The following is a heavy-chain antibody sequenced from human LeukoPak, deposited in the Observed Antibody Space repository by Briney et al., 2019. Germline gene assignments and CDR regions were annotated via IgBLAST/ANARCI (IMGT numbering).Heavy chain of an antibody. CDR1: GYTFTNYY. J-gene: IGHJ4*02. CDR2: INPNTNGT. V-gene: IGHV1-2*02. D-gene: IGHD3-22*01. CDR3: ARMAGDSSGYTPIDY. Sequence: ASVKVSCKASGYTFTNYYMHWVRQAPGQGLEWMGWINPNTNGTNYAQKFQGRVTMTRDTSISTGYMELSRLRSDDTALYYCARMAGDSSGYTPIDYWGQGTLVTVSS.